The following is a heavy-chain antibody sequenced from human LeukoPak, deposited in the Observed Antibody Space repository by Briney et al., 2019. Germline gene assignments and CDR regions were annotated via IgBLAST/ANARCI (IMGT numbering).Heavy chain of an antibody. V-gene: IGHV1-2*02. CDR2: IHPNSGGT. D-gene: IGHD3-22*01. Sequence: ASVKVSCTASRYTFTGYYMHWVRQAPGQGLEWMGWIHPNSGGTKYAQRFQGRVTVTRDTSISTVYMELSRLRSDDTAVYYCARWRKDYYDSGGYYYWGQGTLVSVSS. CDR1: RYTFTGYY. CDR3: ARWRKDYYDSGGYYY. J-gene: IGHJ4*02.